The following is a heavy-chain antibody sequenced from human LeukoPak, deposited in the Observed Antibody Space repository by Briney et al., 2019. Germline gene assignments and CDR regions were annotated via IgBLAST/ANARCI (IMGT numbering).Heavy chain of an antibody. V-gene: IGHV3-43*01. CDR1: GFIFVDYT. D-gene: IGHD3-22*01. J-gene: IGHJ4*02. CDR3: VKDLSYESSGSGFDQ. Sequence: GGSLRLSCAASGFIFVDYTMHWVRQAPGKTLEWVSLISWDGTTYYTDSLKGRFTISRDNSKNSLYLQMDTLRSEDTAFYYCVKDLSYESSGSGFDQWGQGTLVTVSS. CDR2: ISWDGTT.